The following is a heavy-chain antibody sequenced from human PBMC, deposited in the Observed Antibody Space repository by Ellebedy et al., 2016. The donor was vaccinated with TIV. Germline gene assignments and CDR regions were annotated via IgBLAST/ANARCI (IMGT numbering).Heavy chain of an antibody. D-gene: IGHD6-19*01. CDR3: ARSFAVAGRHWYFDL. V-gene: IGHV4-59*01. CDR2: GST. Sequence: GSTNYNPSLKSRVTISVDTSKNQVSLKLSSVTAADTAVYYFARSFAVAGRHWYFDLWGRGTLVTVSS. J-gene: IGHJ2*01.